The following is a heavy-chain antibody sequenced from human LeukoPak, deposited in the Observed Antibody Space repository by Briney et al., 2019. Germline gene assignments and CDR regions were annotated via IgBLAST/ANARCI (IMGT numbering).Heavy chain of an antibody. CDR2: ISYDGSNK. CDR1: GFTFSSYA. J-gene: IGHJ4*02. V-gene: IGHV3-30-3*01. D-gene: IGHD1-26*01. CDR3: ARERSGSYYDY. Sequence: PGRSLRLSCAASGFTFSSYAMHWVRQAPVKGLEWVAVISYDGSNKYYADSVKGRFTISRDNSKNTLYLQMNSLRAEDTAVYYCARERSGSYYDYWGQGTLVTVSS.